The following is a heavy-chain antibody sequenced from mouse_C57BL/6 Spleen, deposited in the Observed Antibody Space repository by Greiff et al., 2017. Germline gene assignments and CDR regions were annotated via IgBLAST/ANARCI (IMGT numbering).Heavy chain of an antibody. CDR1: GYSFTDYN. J-gene: IGHJ1*03. CDR3: GRVLRQGKRGYVDV. D-gene: IGHD1-2*01. Sequence: VQLQQSGPELVKPGASVKISCKASGYSFTDYNMNWVKQSNGKSLEWIGVINPNSGTTSYNQKFKGKATLTVDQSSSTAYMQLNSLKSEDSAVYDCGRVLRQGKRGYVDVWGTGTTVTVAS. CDR2: INPNSGTT. V-gene: IGHV1-39*01.